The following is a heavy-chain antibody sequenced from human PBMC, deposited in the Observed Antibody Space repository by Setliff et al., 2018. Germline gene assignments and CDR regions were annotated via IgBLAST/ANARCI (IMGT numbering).Heavy chain of an antibody. J-gene: IGHJ6*03. CDR1: GAPINSGFYY. CDR2: LQSGGGS. CDR3: ARHKSNGSGSYPSLYMDV. Sequence: PSETLSLTCTVSGAPINSGFYYWTWIRQPAGKGLEWIGHLQSGGGSYYNPSLNSRFTISVDTSKNQFSLKVTSVTAADTAVYYCARHKSNGSGSYPSLYMDVWGKGIMVTVSS. D-gene: IGHD3-10*01. V-gene: IGHV4-61*09.